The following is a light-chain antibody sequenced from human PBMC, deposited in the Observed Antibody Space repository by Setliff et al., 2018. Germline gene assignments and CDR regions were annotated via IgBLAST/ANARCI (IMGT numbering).Light chain of an antibody. V-gene: IGLV2-14*01. CDR1: SSDVGGYNY. CDR3: SSYISSSTFV. Sequence: QSALTQPASVSGSPGQSITISCTGTSSDVGGYNYVSWYQQHPGKAPKLMIYDVSKRPSGVSNRFSGPKSGNTASLTISGLQAEDEADYYCSSYISSSTFVFGTGTKV. J-gene: IGLJ1*01. CDR2: DVS.